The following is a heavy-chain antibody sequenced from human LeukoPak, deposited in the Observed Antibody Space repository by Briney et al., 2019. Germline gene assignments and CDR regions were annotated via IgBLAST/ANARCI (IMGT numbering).Heavy chain of an antibody. CDR2: IYPGDSDT. Sequence: GVSLKISCKGSGYSFTSYWIGWVRQMPGKGLEWMGIIYPGDSDTRYSPSFQGQVTISADKSISTAYLQWSSLKASDTAMYYCARPGGIQLWPQLDAFDIWGQGTMVTVSS. J-gene: IGHJ3*02. CDR1: GYSFTSYW. V-gene: IGHV5-51*01. D-gene: IGHD5-18*01. CDR3: ARPGGIQLWPQLDAFDI.